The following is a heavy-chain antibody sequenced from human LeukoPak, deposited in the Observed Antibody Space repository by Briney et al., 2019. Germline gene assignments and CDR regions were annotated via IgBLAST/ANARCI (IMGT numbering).Heavy chain of an antibody. J-gene: IGHJ5*02. Sequence: GASVKVSCKASGYTFTSYGISWVRQAPGQGLEWMGWINPNSGGTNYAQKFQGRVTMTRDTSISAAYMELSRLRSDDTAVYYCAREINSRRGTMVRGVINHWGQGTLVTVSS. CDR2: INPNSGGT. D-gene: IGHD3-10*01. CDR3: AREINSRRGTMVRGVINH. V-gene: IGHV1-2*02. CDR1: GYTFTSYG.